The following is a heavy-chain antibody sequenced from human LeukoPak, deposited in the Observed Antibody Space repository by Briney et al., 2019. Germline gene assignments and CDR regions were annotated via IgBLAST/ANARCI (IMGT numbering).Heavy chain of an antibody. J-gene: IGHJ4*02. CDR3: ARGYYSSSRFDS. V-gene: IGHV3-74*01. Sequence: PGGSLTLSCAASGLPLSNYWMHGVRHAPEKGLVWGTRINSDESTTNCADSVQGRFTISRDNAENKLYMRMNSLRPEDTAVYYCARGYYSSSRFDSWGQGTLVTVSS. D-gene: IGHD6-13*01. CDR2: INSDESTT. CDR1: GLPLSNYW.